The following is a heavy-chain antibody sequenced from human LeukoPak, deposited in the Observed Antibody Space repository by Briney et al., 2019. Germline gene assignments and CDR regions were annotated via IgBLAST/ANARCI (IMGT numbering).Heavy chain of an antibody. J-gene: IGHJ4*02. V-gene: IGHV4-39*07. CDR1: GGSISSYY. CDR2: IYYSGST. CDR3: ARVPYSGYDWRDPIDY. D-gene: IGHD5-12*01. Sequence: SETLSLTCTVSGGSISSYYWGWIRQPPGKGLEWIGSIYYSGSTYYNPSLKSRVTISVDTSKNQFSLKLSSVTAADTAVYYCARVPYSGYDWRDPIDYWGQGTLVTVSS.